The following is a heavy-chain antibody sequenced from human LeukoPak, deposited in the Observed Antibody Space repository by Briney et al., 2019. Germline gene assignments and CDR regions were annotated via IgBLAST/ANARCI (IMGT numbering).Heavy chain of an antibody. CDR2: INPSGGST. CDR1: GYTFTSYY. J-gene: IGHJ4*02. D-gene: IGHD3-22*01. CDR3: ARAGYYDSSAHARYYFDY. V-gene: IGHV1-46*01. Sequence: ASVKVSCKASGYTFTSYYMHWVRQAPGQGLEWMGIINPSGGSTSYAQKFQGRVTITADESTSTAYMELSSLRSEDTAVYYCARAGYYDSSAHARYYFDYWGQGTLVTVSS.